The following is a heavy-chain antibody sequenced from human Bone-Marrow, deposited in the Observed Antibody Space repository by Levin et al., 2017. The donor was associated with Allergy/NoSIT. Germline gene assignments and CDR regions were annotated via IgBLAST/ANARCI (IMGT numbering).Heavy chain of an antibody. D-gene: IGHD3-22*01. CDR2: ISYDGSNK. Sequence: GESLKISCAASGFTFSSYGMHWVRQAPGKGLEWVAVISYDGSNKYYADSVKGRFTISRDNSKNTLYLQMNSLRAEDTAVYYCAKDSYPYDSSGYYYWGQGTLVTVSS. V-gene: IGHV3-30*18. J-gene: IGHJ4*02. CDR3: AKDSYPYDSSGYYY. CDR1: GFTFSSYG.